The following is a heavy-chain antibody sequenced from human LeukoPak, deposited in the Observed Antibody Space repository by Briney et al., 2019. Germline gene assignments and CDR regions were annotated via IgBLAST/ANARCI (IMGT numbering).Heavy chain of an antibody. CDR3: AIGQGVITWGGADVYDV. CDR2: IIPIFGTA. V-gene: IGHV1-69*05. D-gene: IGHD3-16*01. CDR1: GGTFSSYA. J-gene: IGHJ3*01. Sequence: SVKVSCKASGGTFSSYAISWVRQAPGQGLEWMGGIIPIFGTANYAQKFQGRVTITTDESTSTAYMELSSLISDDTATYYCAIGQGVITWGGADVYDVWGQGTTVIVSS.